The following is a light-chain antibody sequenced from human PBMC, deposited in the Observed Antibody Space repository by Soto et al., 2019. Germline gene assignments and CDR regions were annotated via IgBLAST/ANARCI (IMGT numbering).Light chain of an antibody. Sequence: EVVLTQSPGTLSLSPGERATLSCRASQSVSTNYLAWYQQKPGQAPRLLIYGASIRATGIPDRFSGSGSGTDFTLTISRLEPEDFAVYYCQQYVTSSPRTFGQGTKVDIK. CDR3: QQYVTSSPRT. CDR1: QSVSTNY. CDR2: GAS. J-gene: IGKJ1*01. V-gene: IGKV3-20*01.